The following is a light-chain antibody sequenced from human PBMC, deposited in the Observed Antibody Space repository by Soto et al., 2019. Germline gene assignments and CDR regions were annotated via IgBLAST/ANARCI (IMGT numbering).Light chain of an antibody. Sequence: EIVLTQSPATLSLSPGERGTLSCMAIQSVSSYLAWYQQKPGQAPRLLIYYASNTATGIPARFSGSGSGTDFTLTISSLEPEDFAVYYCQQRSNWTLTFGGGTKVDIK. CDR3: QQRSNWTLT. CDR2: YAS. J-gene: IGKJ4*01. CDR1: QSVSSY. V-gene: IGKV3-11*01.